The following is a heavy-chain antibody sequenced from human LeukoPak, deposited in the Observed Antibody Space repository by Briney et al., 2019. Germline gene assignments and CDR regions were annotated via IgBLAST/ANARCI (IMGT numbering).Heavy chain of an antibody. D-gene: IGHD3-22*01. CDR3: AKDRGSGYHYFDY. Sequence: GGSLRLSCAASGFTFSNYWMHWVRQAPGKGLVWVSRTNSDVSSTSYADSVKGRFTISRDNSKNTLYLQMNSLRAEDTAVYYCAKDRGSGYHYFDYWGQGTLVTVSS. V-gene: IGHV3-74*01. CDR2: TNSDVSST. CDR1: GFTFSNYW. J-gene: IGHJ4*02.